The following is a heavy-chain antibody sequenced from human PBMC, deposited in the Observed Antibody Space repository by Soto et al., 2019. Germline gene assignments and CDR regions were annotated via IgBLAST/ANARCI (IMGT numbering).Heavy chain of an antibody. CDR1: GGTFSSYA. CDR3: ARWGCSSTSCYPYYYYGMDV. D-gene: IGHD2-2*01. Sequence: GASVKVSCKASGGTFSSYAISWVRQAPGQGLEWMGGIIPIFGTANYAQKFQGRVTITADKSTSTAYMELSSLRSEDTAVYYCARWGCSSTSCYPYYYYGMDVWGQGSTVTVSS. V-gene: IGHV1-69*06. J-gene: IGHJ6*02. CDR2: IIPIFGTA.